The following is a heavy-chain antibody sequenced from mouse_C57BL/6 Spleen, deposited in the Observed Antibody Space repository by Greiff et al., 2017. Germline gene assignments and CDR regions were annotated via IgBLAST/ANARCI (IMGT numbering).Heavy chain of an antibody. CDR3: ARGGSSYRYFDV. D-gene: IGHD1-1*01. CDR2: ISYSGST. V-gene: IGHV3-1*01. CDR1: GYSITSGYD. J-gene: IGHJ1*03. Sequence: ESGPGMVKPSQSLSLTCTVTGYSITSGYDWHWIRHFPGNKLEWMGYISYSGSTNYNPSLKSRISITHDTSKNHFFLKLNSVTTEDTATYYCARGGSSYRYFDVWGTGTTVTVSS.